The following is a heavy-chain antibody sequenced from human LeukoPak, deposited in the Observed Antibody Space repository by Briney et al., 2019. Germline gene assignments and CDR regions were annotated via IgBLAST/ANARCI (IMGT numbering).Heavy chain of an antibody. J-gene: IGHJ4*02. D-gene: IGHD2-15*01. CDR1: GFTFSYYS. CDR3: ARAGYCSGGSCYGSDY. Sequence: PGGSLRLSCAASGFTFSYYSMNWVRQAPGKGRVWISYSNTDGTISYADSVKGRFTISRDNAENSLYLQMDSLRAEDTAVYYCARAGYCSGGSCYGSDYWGQGTLVSVSS. V-gene: IGHV3-48*01. CDR2: SNTDGTI.